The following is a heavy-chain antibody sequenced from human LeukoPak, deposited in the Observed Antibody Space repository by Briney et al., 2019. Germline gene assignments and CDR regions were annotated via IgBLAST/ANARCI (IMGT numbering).Heavy chain of an antibody. V-gene: IGHV3-7*04. D-gene: IGHD1-1*01. J-gene: IGHJ4*02. Sequence: GGSLRLSCATSGFSFSNFWMSWVRQAPGRGLQWVANIHPEGNEKYHVESVKGRFTIPRDNARNLVFLQMNGLRVEDTAVYYCARGDDFSGDHWGQGTLVTVSS. CDR3: ARGDDFSGDH. CDR2: IHPEGNEK. CDR1: GFSFSNFW.